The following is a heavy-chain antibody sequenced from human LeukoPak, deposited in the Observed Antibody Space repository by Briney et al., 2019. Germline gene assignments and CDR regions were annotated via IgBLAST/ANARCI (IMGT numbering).Heavy chain of an antibody. Sequence: ASVKLSCKASGYTFICYYMHWVRQAPGQGLEWMGWINPNNGATNNAQKFQGRVTMTRDTSISIVYMELSRLTSDDTAVYYCARVGYSSGWYSTHFDYWGQGTLVTVSS. D-gene: IGHD6-19*01. J-gene: IGHJ4*02. CDR3: ARVGYSSGWYSTHFDY. CDR2: INPNNGAT. CDR1: GYTFICYY. V-gene: IGHV1-2*02.